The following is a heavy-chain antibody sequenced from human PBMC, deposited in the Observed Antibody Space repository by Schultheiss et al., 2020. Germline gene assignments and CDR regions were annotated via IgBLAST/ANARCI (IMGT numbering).Heavy chain of an antibody. CDR2: IYTSGST. D-gene: IGHD3-10*01. CDR1: GGSISSYY. V-gene: IGHV4-4*07. Sequence: SETLSLTCTVSGGSISSYYWGWIRQPAGKGLEWIGRIYTSGSTNYNPSLKSRVTISVDTSKNQFSLKLSSVTAADTAVYYCARGSITMVRGGPTAFDIWGKGTMVTVSS. J-gene: IGHJ3*02. CDR3: ARGSITMVRGGPTAFDI.